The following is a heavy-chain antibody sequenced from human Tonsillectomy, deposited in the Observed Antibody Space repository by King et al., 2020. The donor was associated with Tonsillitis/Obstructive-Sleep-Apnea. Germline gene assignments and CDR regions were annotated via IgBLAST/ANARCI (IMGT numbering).Heavy chain of an antibody. V-gene: IGHV1-18*01. CDR1: GYTFTSYG. Sequence: QLVQSGAEVKKPGASVKVSCKASGYTFTSYGISWVRQAPGQGLEGMGWISAYNGNTNYAQKLQGRVTMHTDTSTSTAYMELRSPRSDDTAVYYCASLGYCSSTSCSRTDLADYWGQGTLVTVSS. D-gene: IGHD2-2*01. CDR3: ASLGYCSSTSCSRTDLADY. J-gene: IGHJ4*02. CDR2: ISAYNGNT.